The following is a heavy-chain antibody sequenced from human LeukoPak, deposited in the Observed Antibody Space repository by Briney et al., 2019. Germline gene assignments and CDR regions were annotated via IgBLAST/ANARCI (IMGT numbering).Heavy chain of an antibody. J-gene: IGHJ3*02. V-gene: IGHV3-9*01. Sequence: GGSLRLSCAASGFTFDDYAMHWVRQAPGKGLEWVSGISWNSGSIGYADSVKGRFTISRGNAKNSLYLQMNSLRAEDTALYYCAKFLTPYDILTNDAFDIWGQGTMVTVSS. CDR2: ISWNSGSI. CDR3: AKFLTPYDILTNDAFDI. D-gene: IGHD3-9*01. CDR1: GFTFDDYA.